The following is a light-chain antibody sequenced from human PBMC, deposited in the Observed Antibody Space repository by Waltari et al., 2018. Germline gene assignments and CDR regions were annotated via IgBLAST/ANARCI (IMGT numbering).Light chain of an antibody. J-gene: IGLJ2*01. CDR3: CSYAGGRPHVV. V-gene: IGLV2-23*01. CDR2: EGT. Sequence: QSALTQPASVSGSPGQSITIPCTGTSSDVGTYNLFSWYQQHPGKAPKLMIYEGTKRPSGVSNRFSGSKSGNTASLTISGLQAEDEAHYYCCSYAGGRPHVVFGGGTQLTVL. CDR1: SSDVGTYNL.